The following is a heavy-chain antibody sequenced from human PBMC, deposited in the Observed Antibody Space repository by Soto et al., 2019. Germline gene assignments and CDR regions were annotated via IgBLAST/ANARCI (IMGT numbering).Heavy chain of an antibody. CDR2: IIPIFGTA. J-gene: IGHJ5*02. D-gene: IGHD5-18*01. V-gene: IGHV1-69*01. Sequence: QVQLVQSGAEVKKPGSSVKVSCKASGGTFSSYAISWVRQAPGQGLEWMGGIIPIFGTANYAQKFQGRVTITGDESTSTAYMELSSLRSEATAVYYCSSVGVGPAVTARGGGWFDPWGQGTLVTVSS. CDR3: SSVGVGPAVTARGGGWFDP. CDR1: GGTFSSYA.